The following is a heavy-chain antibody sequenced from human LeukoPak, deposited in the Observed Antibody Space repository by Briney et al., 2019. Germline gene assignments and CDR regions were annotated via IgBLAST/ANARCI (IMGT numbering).Heavy chain of an antibody. J-gene: IGHJ4*02. V-gene: IGHV3-23*01. D-gene: IGHD3-9*01. CDR3: AKVIGLRYFDWLLYPFDY. CDR2: ISGNGGST. Sequence: GGSLRLSCAASGFTFSSYAMSWVRQAPGKGLEWVSTISGNGGSTYYADSVKGRFTISRDNSKNTLYLQMNSLRAEDTAVYYCAKVIGLRYFDWLLYPFDYWGQGTLVTVSS. CDR1: GFTFSSYA.